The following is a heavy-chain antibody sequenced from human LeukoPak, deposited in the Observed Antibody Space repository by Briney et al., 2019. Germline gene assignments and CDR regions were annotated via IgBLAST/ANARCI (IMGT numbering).Heavy chain of an antibody. Sequence: PGGSLRLSCAASGFTFSSYAMSWVRQAPGKGLEWVSAISGSGGSTYYADSVKGRFTISRDNSKNTLYLQMNSLRAEDTAVYYCAKDRACSSTSCGLIWVDPWGQGTLVTVSS. CDR2: ISGSGGST. CDR3: AKDRACSSTSCGLIWVDP. V-gene: IGHV3-23*01. D-gene: IGHD2-2*01. J-gene: IGHJ5*02. CDR1: GFTFSSYA.